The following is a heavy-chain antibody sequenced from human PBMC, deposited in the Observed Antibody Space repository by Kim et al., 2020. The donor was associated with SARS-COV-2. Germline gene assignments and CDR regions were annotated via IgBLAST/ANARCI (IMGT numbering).Heavy chain of an antibody. J-gene: IGHJ6*04. CDR2: IYYSGST. V-gene: IGHV4-30-4*01. Sequence: SETLSLTCTVSGGSISSGDYSWNWIRQPPGKGLEWIGYIYYSGSTYYNPSLKSRVTISVDTSKNQFSLKLSSVTAADTAVYYCARDLAVLRYFGWSYYGNYGRDVWGKGTTVTVPS. CDR3: ARDLAVLRYFGWSYYGNYGRDV. CDR1: GGSISSGDYS. D-gene: IGHD3-9*01.